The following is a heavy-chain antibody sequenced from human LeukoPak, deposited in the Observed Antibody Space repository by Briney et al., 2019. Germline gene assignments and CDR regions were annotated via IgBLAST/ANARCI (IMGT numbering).Heavy chain of an antibody. V-gene: IGHV4-34*01. CDR2: INHSGST. Sequence: SETLSLTCAVYGGSSSGYYWSWIRQPPGKGLEWIGEINHSGSTNYNPSLKSRVTISVDTSKNQFSLKLSSVTAADTAVYYCARRRNYYGSGSYRDNWFDPWGQGTLATVSS. J-gene: IGHJ5*02. D-gene: IGHD3-10*01. CDR3: ARRRNYYGSGSYRDNWFDP. CDR1: GGSSSGYY.